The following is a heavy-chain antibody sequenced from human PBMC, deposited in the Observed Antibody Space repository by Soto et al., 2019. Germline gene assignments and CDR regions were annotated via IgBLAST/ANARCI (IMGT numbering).Heavy chain of an antibody. J-gene: IGHJ4*02. V-gene: IGHV5-51*01. Sequence: GESLKISCKGSGYKFTSNGIGWVRQKPGKGLEWMGLIYPGDSGIRYSPSFEGQVTISADKSTSTAYLQWSSLKASDTAMYYCARSQALDSWGQGTQVTVSS. CDR3: ARSQALDS. CDR2: IYPGDSGI. D-gene: IGHD6-6*01. CDR1: GYKFTSNG.